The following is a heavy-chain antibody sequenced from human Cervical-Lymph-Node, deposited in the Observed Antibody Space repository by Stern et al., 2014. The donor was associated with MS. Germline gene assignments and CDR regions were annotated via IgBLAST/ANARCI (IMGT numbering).Heavy chain of an antibody. J-gene: IGHJ4*02. CDR3: VRGGGLVGYFDY. D-gene: IGHD1-26*01. CDR1: GDTFSSYA. Sequence: VQLVESGAEVKKPGSSVKVSCKASGDTFSSYAINWGRPVPGQGLEWMGGITPVFGTTNYAQKFQGRVTITADKSTNTAYMELMTLRSEDTAVYYCVRGGGLVGYFDYWGQGTLVSVSS. CDR2: ITPVFGTT. V-gene: IGHV1-69*06.